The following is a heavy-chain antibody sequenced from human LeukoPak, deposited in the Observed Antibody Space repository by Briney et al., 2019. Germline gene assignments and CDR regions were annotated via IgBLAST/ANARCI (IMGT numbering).Heavy chain of an antibody. J-gene: IGHJ4*02. V-gene: IGHV3-30*02. CDR1: GFTFSSYG. Sequence: GESLRLSCAASGFTFSSYGMYWVRQAPGKGLEWVAFIRYDGSNKYYADSVKGRFTISRDNSKNTLYLQMNSLRAEDTAVYYCAKVSRNYYDSSGYYFGGFDYWGQGTLVTVSS. CDR3: AKVSRNYYDSSGYYFGGFDY. CDR2: IRYDGSNK. D-gene: IGHD3-22*01.